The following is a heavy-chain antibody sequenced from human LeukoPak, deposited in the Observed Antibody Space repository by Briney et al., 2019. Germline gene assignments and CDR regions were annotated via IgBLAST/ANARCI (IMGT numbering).Heavy chain of an antibody. J-gene: IGHJ6*03. CDR2: IYYSGST. CDR3: ARGYSSGWPYYYYYMDV. CDR1: GGSISSSSYY. Sequence: SETPSLTCTVSGGSISSSSYYWGWIRQPPGKGLEWIGSIYYSGSTYYNPSLKSRVTISVDTSKNQFSLKLSSVTAADTAVYYCARGYSSGWPYYYYYMDVWGKGTTVTVSS. D-gene: IGHD6-19*01. V-gene: IGHV4-39*07.